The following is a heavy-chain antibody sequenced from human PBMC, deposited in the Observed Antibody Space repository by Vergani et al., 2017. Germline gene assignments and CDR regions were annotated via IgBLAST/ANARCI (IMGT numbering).Heavy chain of an antibody. D-gene: IGHD4-17*01. Sequence: LVESGGGLVQPGGSLRLSCAASSFSVSSHYMTWVRQAPGKGLEWVSTINIGGRTSYADSVKGRLTLTRDDSKNTLHLQMNSLRPEDTAVYYCARGMTTETTDLDGFDIWGQGTLVTVSP. CDR2: INIGGRT. V-gene: IGHV3-66*02. CDR3: ARGMTTETTDLDGFDI. J-gene: IGHJ4*02. CDR1: SFSVSSHY.